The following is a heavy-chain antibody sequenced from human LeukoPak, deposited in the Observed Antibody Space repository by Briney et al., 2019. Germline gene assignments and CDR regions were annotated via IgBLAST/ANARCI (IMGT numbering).Heavy chain of an antibody. V-gene: IGHV4-30-2*01. Sequence: PSETLSLTCAVPGGSISSGGYSWSWIRQPPGKGLEWIGYIYHSGSTNYNPSLKSRVTISVDKSKNQFSLKLSSVTAADTAVYYCARPDYGDYVYAFDIWGQGTMVTVSS. CDR2: IYHSGST. D-gene: IGHD4-17*01. CDR3: ARPDYGDYVYAFDI. J-gene: IGHJ3*02. CDR1: GGSISSGGYS.